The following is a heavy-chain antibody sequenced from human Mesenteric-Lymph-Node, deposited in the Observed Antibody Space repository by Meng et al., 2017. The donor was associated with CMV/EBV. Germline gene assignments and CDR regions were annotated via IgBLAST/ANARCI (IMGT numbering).Heavy chain of an antibody. V-gene: IGHV3-21*01. D-gene: IGHD2-2*01. CDR1: GFTFSSYS. CDR2: ISSSSSYI. CDR3: ARDPGYCSSTSCSGFAFDI. Sequence: ETLSLTCAASGFTFSSYSMNWVRQAPGKGLEWVSSISSSSSYIYYADSVKGRFTISRDNAKNSLYLQMNSLRAEDTAVYYCARDPGYCSSTSCSGFAFDIWGQGTMVTVSS. J-gene: IGHJ3*02.